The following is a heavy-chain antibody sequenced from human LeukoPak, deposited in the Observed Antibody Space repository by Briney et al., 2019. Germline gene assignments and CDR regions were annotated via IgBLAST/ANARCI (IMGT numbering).Heavy chain of an antibody. Sequence: KPSETLSLTCAVYGGSFSGYYWSWIRQPPGKGLEWIGEINHSGSTNYNPSLKSRVTISVDTSKNRFSLKLSSVTAADTAVYYCAGHTSETYYYYGMDVWGKGTTVTVSS. D-gene: IGHD2-2*02. V-gene: IGHV4-34*01. J-gene: IGHJ6*04. CDR3: AGHTSETYYYYGMDV. CDR1: GGSFSGYY. CDR2: INHSGST.